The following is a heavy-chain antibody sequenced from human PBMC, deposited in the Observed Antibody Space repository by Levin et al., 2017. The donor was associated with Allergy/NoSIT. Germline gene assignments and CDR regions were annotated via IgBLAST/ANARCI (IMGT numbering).Heavy chain of an antibody. CDR2: INHSGST. J-gene: IGHJ4*02. V-gene: IGHV4-34*01. Sequence: SETLSLTCAVYGGSFSGYYWSWIRQPPGKGLEWIGEINHSGSTNYNPSLKSRVTISVDTSKNQFSLKLSSVTAADTAVYYCARATVTKGPWGYWGQGTLVTVSS. CDR1: GGSFSGYY. CDR3: ARATVTKGPWGY. D-gene: IGHD4-17*01.